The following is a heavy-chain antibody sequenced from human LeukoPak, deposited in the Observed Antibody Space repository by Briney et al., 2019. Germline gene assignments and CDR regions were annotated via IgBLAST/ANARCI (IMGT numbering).Heavy chain of an antibody. J-gene: IGHJ4*02. CDR2: ISHDGSKK. CDR3: AREYSGRGYFDY. D-gene: IGHD5-12*01. V-gene: IGHV3-30-3*01. CDR1: GFTFNTYS. Sequence: GGSLRLSCAASGFTFNTYSMHWVRQAPGKGLEWVVVISHDGSKKYYADSVKGRFTISRDNSKNTLYLQMNSLRAEDTAVYYCAREYSGRGYFDYWGQGTLVTVSS.